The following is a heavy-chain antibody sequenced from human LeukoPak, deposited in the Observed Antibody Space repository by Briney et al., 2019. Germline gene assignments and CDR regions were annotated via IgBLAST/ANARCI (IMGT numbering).Heavy chain of an antibody. CDR2: ISSSSSTI. D-gene: IGHD1-26*01. V-gene: IGHV3-48*01. Sequence: PGGSLRLSCVTSGFTFRTYWMTWVRQAPGKGLEWVSYISSSSSTIYYADSVKGRFTISRDNAKNSLYLQMNSLRAEDTAVYYCARERDSGSYPFDYWGQGTLVTVSS. CDR1: GFTFRTYW. CDR3: ARERDSGSYPFDY. J-gene: IGHJ4*02.